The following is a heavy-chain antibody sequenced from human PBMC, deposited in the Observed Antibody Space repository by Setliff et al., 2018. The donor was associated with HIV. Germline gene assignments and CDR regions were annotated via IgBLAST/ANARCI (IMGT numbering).Heavy chain of an antibody. Sequence: GASVKVSCKASGYTFTDYYIHWVRQAPGQGLEWMGRTNPNSGGTNYAQKFQGRVTMTRDTSISSAYMELSRLKSDDTAVYYCATKVYCTNGVCLDAFDLWGQGTTVTVSS. J-gene: IGHJ3*01. CDR1: GYTFTDYY. V-gene: IGHV1-2*06. CDR3: ATKVYCTNGVCLDAFDL. D-gene: IGHD2-8*01. CDR2: TNPNSGGT.